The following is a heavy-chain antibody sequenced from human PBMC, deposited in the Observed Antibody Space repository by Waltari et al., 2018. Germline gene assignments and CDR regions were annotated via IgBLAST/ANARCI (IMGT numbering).Heavy chain of an antibody. CDR2: IYTGGST. CDR3: AREEYYDFWSGGTPTTLFDY. CDR1: GGSISSGSYY. V-gene: IGHV4-61*02. Sequence: QVQLQESGPGLVKPSQTLSLTCTVSGGSISSGSYYWSWIRQPAGKGLEWIGRIYTGGSTNYNPSLKSRVTISVDTSKNQFSLKLSSVTAADTAVYYCAREEYYDFWSGGTPTTLFDYWGQGTLVTVSS. D-gene: IGHD3-3*01. J-gene: IGHJ4*02.